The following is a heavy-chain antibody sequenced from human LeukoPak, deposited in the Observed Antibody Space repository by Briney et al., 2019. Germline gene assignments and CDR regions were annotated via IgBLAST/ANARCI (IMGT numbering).Heavy chain of an antibody. CDR1: GFSFSDYR. Sequence: GGSLRLSCAASGFSFSDYRMNWVRQAPGKGLEWISYISSRSDTIYQADSVKGRFTIARDNGKNSLYLQMNSLTAEDTAVYYCARGARGRYLDYWGQGTLVPVSS. CDR2: ISSRSDTI. V-gene: IGHV3-48*01. CDR3: ARGARGRYLDY. D-gene: IGHD1-26*01. J-gene: IGHJ4*02.